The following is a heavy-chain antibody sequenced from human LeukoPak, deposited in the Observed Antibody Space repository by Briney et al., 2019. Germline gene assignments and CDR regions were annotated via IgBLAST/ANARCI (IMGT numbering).Heavy chain of an antibody. D-gene: IGHD3-10*01. J-gene: IGHJ5*02. CDR1: GFXFSSYA. CDR3: VKDSQYYYGSGSYPFDT. Sequence: GGSLRLSCSASGFXFSSYAIHWVRQAPGKGLEYVSAISSNGGSTYYADSVKGRFTISRDNSKNTLYLQMSSLRAEDTAVYYCVKDSQYYYGSGSYPFDTWGQGTLVTVSS. CDR2: ISSNGGST. V-gene: IGHV3-64D*09.